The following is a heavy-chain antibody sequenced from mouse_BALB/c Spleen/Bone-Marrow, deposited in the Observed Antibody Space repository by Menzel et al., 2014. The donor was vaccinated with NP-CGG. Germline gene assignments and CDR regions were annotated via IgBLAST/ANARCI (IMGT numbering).Heavy chain of an antibody. D-gene: IGHD2-10*02. CDR1: GYSSTSYW. CDR2: IYPGNSDT. Sequence: EVMLTQSGTGLAWRRASVKRSCNASGYSSTSYWMHWVKQRLGQGLEWIGAIYPGNSDTSYDQKFKGKAKLTGVTSASTAYMELSSLTNEGSAVYYCTFLVKEDFAYWGQGTLVTVSA. J-gene: IGHJ3*01. V-gene: IGHV1-5*01. CDR3: TFLVKEDFAY.